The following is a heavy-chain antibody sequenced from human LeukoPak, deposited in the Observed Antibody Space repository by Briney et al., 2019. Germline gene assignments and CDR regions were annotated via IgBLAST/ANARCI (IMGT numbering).Heavy chain of an antibody. CDR3: ARGRVTPRITIFGVVRGSNWFDP. D-gene: IGHD3-3*01. V-gene: IGHV4-34*01. Sequence: SETLSLTCAVYGGSFSGYYWSWIRLPPGKGLEWIGEINHSGSTNYNPSLKSRVTISVDTSKNQFSLKLSSVTAADTAVYYCARGRVTPRITIFGVVRGSNWFDPWGQGTLVTVSS. CDR2: INHSGST. CDR1: GGSFSGYY. J-gene: IGHJ5*02.